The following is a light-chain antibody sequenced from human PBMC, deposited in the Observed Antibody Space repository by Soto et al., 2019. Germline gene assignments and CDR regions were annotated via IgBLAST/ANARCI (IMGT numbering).Light chain of an antibody. V-gene: IGLV3-1*01. CDR1: TLGDKY. J-gene: IGLJ2*01. CDR2: EDN. CDR3: QAWASGTPVX. Sequence: SYELTQEPSVSVSPGQKASITCSGDTLGDKYVCWYQQKPGQSPVLVIHEDNKRPSGIPERFSGSNSGNTATLTISGTQAMDEAAYYCQAWASGTPVXFGGGTXLTVL.